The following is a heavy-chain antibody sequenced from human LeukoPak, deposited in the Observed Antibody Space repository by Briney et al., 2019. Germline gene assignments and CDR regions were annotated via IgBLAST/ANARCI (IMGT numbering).Heavy chain of an antibody. CDR2: ISGSDGST. CDR1: GFTFSSYA. V-gene: IGHV3-23*01. CDR3: AKARGFCSGGSCYNPFDP. D-gene: IGHD2-15*01. Sequence: PGGSLRLSCAASGFTFSSYAMSWVRQAPGKGLEWVSGISGSDGSTHYADSVKGRFIISRDNSKNTLYVQMNSLRAEDTAVYYCAKARGFCSGGSCYNPFDPWGQGTLVTVSS. J-gene: IGHJ5*02.